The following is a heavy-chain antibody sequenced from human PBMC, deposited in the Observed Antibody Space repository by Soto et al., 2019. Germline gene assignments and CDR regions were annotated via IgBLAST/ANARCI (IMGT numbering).Heavy chain of an antibody. Sequence: PSETLSLTCAVSGGSISSGGYYWGWIRQHPGKGLEWIGYIYYSGSTYYNPSLKSRVTISVDTSKNQFSLKLSSVTAADTAVYYCARDMGYCSSTSCYPHYGMDVWGQGTTVTVSS. CDR3: ARDMGYCSSTSCYPHYGMDV. V-gene: IGHV4-31*11. J-gene: IGHJ6*02. CDR2: IYYSGST. CDR1: GGSISSGGYY. D-gene: IGHD2-2*01.